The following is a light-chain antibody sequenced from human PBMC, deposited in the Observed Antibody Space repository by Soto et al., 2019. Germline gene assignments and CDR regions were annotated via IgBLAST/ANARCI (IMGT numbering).Light chain of an antibody. CDR1: SSDVGGYDY. CDR3: SSYTSSSTRV. V-gene: IGLV2-14*01. J-gene: IGLJ1*01. Sequence: QSALTQPASVSGSPGQSIIISCTGTSSDVGGYDYVSWYQQHPGKAPKLMIYEVSNRPSGVSSRFSGSKSGNTASLTISGLQAEDEADYYCSSYTSSSTRVFGTGTKVTVL. CDR2: EVS.